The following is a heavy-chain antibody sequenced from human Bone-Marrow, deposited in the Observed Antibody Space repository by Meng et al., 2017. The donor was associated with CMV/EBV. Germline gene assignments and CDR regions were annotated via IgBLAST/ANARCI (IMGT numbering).Heavy chain of an antibody. J-gene: IGHJ4*02. CDR1: SSHSAA. V-gene: IGHV6-1*01. D-gene: IGHD1-26*01. Sequence: SSHSAAWNWIRQSPSRGLEWLGRTYYRSKWYNDYAVSVKSRITINPDTSKNQFSLQLNSVTPEDTAVYYCARDPSVRYSGSYYPWFDYWGQGTLVTVSS. CDR3: ARDPSVRYSGSYYPWFDY. CDR2: TYYRSKWYN.